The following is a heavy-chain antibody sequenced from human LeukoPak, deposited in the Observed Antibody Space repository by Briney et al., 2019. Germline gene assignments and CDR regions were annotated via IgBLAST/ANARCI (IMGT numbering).Heavy chain of an antibody. Sequence: SVKVSCKASGGTFSSYAISWVRQAPGQGLEWMGGIIPIFGIANYAQKFQGRVTITTDESTSTAYMELSSLRSEDTAVYYCARQGLIVGASFDYWGQGTLVTVSS. D-gene: IGHD1-26*01. CDR3: ARQGLIVGASFDY. CDR1: GGTFSSYA. J-gene: IGHJ4*02. V-gene: IGHV1-69*05. CDR2: IIPIFGIA.